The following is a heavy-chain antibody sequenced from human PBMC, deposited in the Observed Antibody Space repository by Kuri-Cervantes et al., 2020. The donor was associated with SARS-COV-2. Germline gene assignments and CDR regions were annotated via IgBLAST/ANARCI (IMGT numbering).Heavy chain of an antibody. Sequence: GSLRLSCTVSGGSISSYYWSWIRQPAGKALEYIGRMYLGGSTNYNPSLKSRVTMSIDTSKNQFSLKLTSVTAADTALYYCAADRGWSTTFITFDYWGQGTLVTVSS. J-gene: IGHJ4*02. CDR2: MYLGGST. CDR3: AADRGWSTTFITFDY. CDR1: GGSISSYY. V-gene: IGHV4-4*07. D-gene: IGHD2/OR15-2a*01.